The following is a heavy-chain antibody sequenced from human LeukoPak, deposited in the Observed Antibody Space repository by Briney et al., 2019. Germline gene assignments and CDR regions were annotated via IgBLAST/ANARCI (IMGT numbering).Heavy chain of an antibody. D-gene: IGHD2-2*02. CDR1: GFTFDDYA. V-gene: IGHV3-9*03. CDR3: AKESAIGYFDY. Sequence: GGSLRLACAASGFTFDDYAMHWVRQAPGKGREWVSGISWNSGSIGYADSVKGRLTISRDNAKNSLYLQMNSLRAEDMALYYCAKESAIGYFDYWGQGTLVTVSS. CDR2: ISWNSGSI. J-gene: IGHJ4*02.